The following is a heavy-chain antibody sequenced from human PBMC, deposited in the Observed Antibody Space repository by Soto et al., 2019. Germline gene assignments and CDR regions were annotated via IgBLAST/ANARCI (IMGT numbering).Heavy chain of an antibody. CDR1: GHTFTSYA. CDR3: ARSIVVVTALDY. CDR2: INAGKGNT. V-gene: IGHV1-3*05. D-gene: IGHD2-21*02. Sequence: QVQLVQSGAEEKKPGASVKVSCKASGHTFTSYAMHWVRQAPGQRLEWMGWINAGKGNTKYSQKFQGRVTITRDTAASTAYRELSSLRSEDSAVDYCARSIVVVTALDYWGQGTLVIVSS. J-gene: IGHJ4*02.